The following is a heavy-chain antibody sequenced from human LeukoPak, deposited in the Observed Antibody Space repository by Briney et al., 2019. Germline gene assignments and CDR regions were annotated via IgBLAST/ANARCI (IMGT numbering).Heavy chain of an antibody. CDR3: ARPRFVWSGLPPYPYYYYMDV. J-gene: IGHJ6*03. CDR2: IYYSGST. V-gene: IGHV4-39*07. Sequence: PSETLSLTCTVSGGSISSSSYYWGWIRQPPGKGLEWIGSIYYSGSTYYNPSLKSRVTISVDTSKTQFSLKLSSVTAADTAVYYCARPRFVWSGLPPYPYYYYMDVWGKGTTVTVSS. D-gene: IGHD3-3*01. CDR1: GGSISSSSYY.